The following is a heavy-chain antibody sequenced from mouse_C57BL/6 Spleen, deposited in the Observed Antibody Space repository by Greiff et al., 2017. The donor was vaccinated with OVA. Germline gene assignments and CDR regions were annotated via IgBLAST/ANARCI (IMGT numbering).Heavy chain of an antibody. CDR3: ARGGYSNFLFDY. CDR1: GYAFSSYW. Sequence: QVQLQQSGAELVKPGASVKISCKASGYAFSSYWMNWVKQRPGKGLEWIGQIYPGDGDTNYNGKFKGKATLTADKSSSTAYLQLSSLTSEDSAVYFCARGGYSNFLFDYWGQGTTLTVSS. D-gene: IGHD2-5*01. V-gene: IGHV1-80*01. J-gene: IGHJ2*01. CDR2: IYPGDGDT.